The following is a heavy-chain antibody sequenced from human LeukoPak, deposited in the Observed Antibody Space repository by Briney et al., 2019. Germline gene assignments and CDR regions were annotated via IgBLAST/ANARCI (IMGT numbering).Heavy chain of an antibody. D-gene: IGHD3-22*01. CDR2: IYSGGST. CDR1: GFTVSSNY. V-gene: IGHV3-53*01. CDR3: ARDNGGPYDSSGYYYGPAFY. J-gene: IGHJ4*02. Sequence: GGSLRLSCAASGFTVSSNYMSWVRQAPGKGLEWVSVIYSGGSTYYADSVKGRFTISRDNSKNTLYLQMNSLRAEDTAVYYCARDNGGPYDSSGYYYGPAFYWGQGTLVTFSS.